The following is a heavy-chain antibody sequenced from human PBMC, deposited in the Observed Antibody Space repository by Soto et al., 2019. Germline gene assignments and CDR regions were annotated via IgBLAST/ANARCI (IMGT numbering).Heavy chain of an antibody. D-gene: IGHD6-13*01. J-gene: IGHJ4*02. Sequence: ASVKVSCKASGNTFSNYYIHWVRQAPGQGLEWMGTINPSGGHTAYAQKFLGRVTMTRDTSTSTLYMELTSLRSEDTAVYYCARDFKRYSSPPGPLEYWGLGTLVTVSS. CDR3: ARDFKRYSSPPGPLEY. CDR2: INPSGGHT. V-gene: IGHV1-46*01. CDR1: GNTFSNYY.